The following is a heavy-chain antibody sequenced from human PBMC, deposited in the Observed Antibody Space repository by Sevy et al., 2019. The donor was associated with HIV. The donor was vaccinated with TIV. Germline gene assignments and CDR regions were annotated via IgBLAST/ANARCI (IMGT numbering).Heavy chain of an antibody. Sequence: GGSLGLSCAASGFTFSSYWMSWVRQAPGKGLEWVANIKQDGSEKYYVDPVKGRFTISRDNAENSLYLQMNSLRAADMAVNSCASGMAAADAGGLDYWGQGTLVTVSS. D-gene: IGHD6-13*01. V-gene: IGHV3-7*01. CDR1: GFTFSSYW. CDR3: ASGMAAADAGGLDY. CDR2: IKQDGSEK. J-gene: IGHJ4*02.